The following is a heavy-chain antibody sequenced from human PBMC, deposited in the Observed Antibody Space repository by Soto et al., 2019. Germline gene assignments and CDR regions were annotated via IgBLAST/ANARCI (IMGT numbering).Heavy chain of an antibody. CDR3: ARVGVGATDPGGWFDP. CDR2: IIPIFGTA. D-gene: IGHD1-26*01. CDR1: GYTFTGYY. Sequence: SVKVVCMATGYTFTGYYMHWVPQAPGQGLAWMGGIIPIFGTANYAQKFQGRVTITADESTSTAYMELSSLRSEDTAVYYCARVGVGATDPGGWFDPWGQGNMVTVSS. V-gene: IGHV1-69*13. J-gene: IGHJ5*02.